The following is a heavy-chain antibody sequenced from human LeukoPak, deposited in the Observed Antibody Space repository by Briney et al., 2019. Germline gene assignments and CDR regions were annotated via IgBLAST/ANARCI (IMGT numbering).Heavy chain of an antibody. Sequence: GGALRLSCEASGFTFRRYTMNWVRQAPGKGLEWVSSISSSSSSIYYADSVKGRFTISRDNAQKSLYLQMNSLRAEDTAMYYCARGFCTSASCYGSYWGQGTLVTVSS. CDR2: ISSSSSSI. J-gene: IGHJ4*02. V-gene: IGHV3-21*01. CDR3: ARGFCTSASCYGSY. D-gene: IGHD2-2*01. CDR1: GFTFRRYT.